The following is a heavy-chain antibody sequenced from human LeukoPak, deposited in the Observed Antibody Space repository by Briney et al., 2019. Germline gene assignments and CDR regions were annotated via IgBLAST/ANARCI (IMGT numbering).Heavy chain of an antibody. Sequence: SETLSLTCAVYGGSFSGYCWSWIRQPPGKGLEWIGEINHSGSTNYNPSLRSRVTISVDTSKNQFSLKLSSVTAADTAVYYCARGTYYYGSGSYSLDYWGQGTLVTVSS. D-gene: IGHD3-10*01. CDR2: INHSGST. V-gene: IGHV4-34*01. CDR1: GGSFSGYC. J-gene: IGHJ4*02. CDR3: ARGTYYYGSGSYSLDY.